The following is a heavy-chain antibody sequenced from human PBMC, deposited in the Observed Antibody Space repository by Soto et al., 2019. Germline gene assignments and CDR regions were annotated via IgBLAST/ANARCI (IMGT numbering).Heavy chain of an antibody. J-gene: IGHJ4*02. CDR3: ARDATPFCGGDCYFDF. Sequence: QVQLVQSGAEVKKPGSSVKVSCKASGGTFNSYGFNWVRQAPGHGLEWLGGIIPALGRPNYAQNFQGRVTITADDSTSTAYMELSNLRYDDTAIYYCARDATPFCGGDCYFDFWGQGTLVTVSS. D-gene: IGHD2-21*02. CDR2: IIPALGRP. V-gene: IGHV1-69*01. CDR1: GGTFNSYG.